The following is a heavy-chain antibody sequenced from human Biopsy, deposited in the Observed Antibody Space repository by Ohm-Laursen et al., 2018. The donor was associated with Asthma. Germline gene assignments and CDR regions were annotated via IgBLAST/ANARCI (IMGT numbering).Heavy chain of an antibody. J-gene: IGHJ4*02. Sequence: SVKASCKPSGYTVTRYAINWVRQPPGQGLEWMGWINTNTGNPTYAPGFTGRFVFSLDTSVNTAHLQISSLKAEDTAVYFCARMISYYDEMRDHVFDYWGQGTLVTVSS. CDR2: INTNTGNP. CDR1: GYTVTRYA. CDR3: ARMISYYDEMRDHVFDY. V-gene: IGHV7-4-1*02. D-gene: IGHD3-16*01.